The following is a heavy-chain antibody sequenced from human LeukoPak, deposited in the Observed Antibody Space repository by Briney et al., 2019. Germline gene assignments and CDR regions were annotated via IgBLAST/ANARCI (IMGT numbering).Heavy chain of an antibody. V-gene: IGHV3-23*01. Sequence: PGASLRLSCAASGFTFSNYAMSWVRQAPGKGLECVSAITGSGGNTYYADSVKGRFTISRDNSKNTVFLQMNSLRHEDTAIYYCVIWGDYDVLTGYYVSDYWGQGTLVTVSS. CDR1: GFTFSNYA. D-gene: IGHD3-9*01. J-gene: IGHJ4*02. CDR2: ITGSGGNT. CDR3: VIWGDYDVLTGYYVSDY.